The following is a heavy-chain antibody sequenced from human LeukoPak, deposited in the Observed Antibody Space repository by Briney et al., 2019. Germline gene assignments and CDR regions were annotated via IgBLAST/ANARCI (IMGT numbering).Heavy chain of an antibody. V-gene: IGHV4-34*01. CDR3: ARDNSVRDEAWWFNP. CDR1: DGSFSGYY. D-gene: IGHD5-24*01. CDR2: INHSGST. J-gene: IGHJ5*02. Sequence: PSETLSLTCAVYDGSFSGYYWSWIRQPPGKGLEWIGEINHSGSTNYNPSLKSRVTISLDTSKSQFSLKVRYVTAADTAVYYCARDNSVRDEAWWFNPWGQGTLVTVSS.